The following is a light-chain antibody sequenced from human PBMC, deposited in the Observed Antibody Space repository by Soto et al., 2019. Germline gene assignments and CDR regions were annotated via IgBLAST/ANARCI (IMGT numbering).Light chain of an antibody. CDR1: SSDVGGYNY. Sequence: QSVLTQPASVSGSPGQSITISCTGTSSDVGGYNYVSWYQQHPGKAPKLMIFEVTNRPSGVSNRFSGSKSVNTASLTISGLQAEDEADYYCSSFTSSSTQVFGGGTKLTVL. CDR2: EVT. J-gene: IGLJ2*01. CDR3: SSFTSSSTQV. V-gene: IGLV2-14*01.